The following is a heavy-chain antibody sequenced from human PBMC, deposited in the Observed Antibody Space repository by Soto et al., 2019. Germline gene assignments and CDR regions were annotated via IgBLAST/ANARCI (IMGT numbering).Heavy chain of an antibody. V-gene: IGHV3-9*01. Sequence: GGSLRLSCAASGFTFDDYAMHWVRQAPGKGLEWVSGISWNSGSIGYADSVKGRFTISRDNAKNSLYLQMNSLRAEDTALYYCAKDRSSSGRKDAFDIWGQGTMVTVSS. CDR1: GFTFDDYA. CDR3: AKDRSSSGRKDAFDI. J-gene: IGHJ3*02. D-gene: IGHD6-19*01. CDR2: ISWNSGSI.